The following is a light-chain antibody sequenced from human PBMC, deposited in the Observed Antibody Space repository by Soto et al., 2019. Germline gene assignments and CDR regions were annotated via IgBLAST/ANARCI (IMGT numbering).Light chain of an antibody. CDR1: QSVSSYY. V-gene: IGKV3-20*01. J-gene: IGKJ2*01. CDR2: GAS. Sequence: EIVLTQSPGTLSLSPGERATLSCRASQSVSSYYLAWYQQKPGQAPRLLIYGASSRATGIPDRFSGSGSGTYFTLTTSSLEPEDFAAYYCQQYGSSLYTFGQGTKLEIK. CDR3: QQYGSSLYT.